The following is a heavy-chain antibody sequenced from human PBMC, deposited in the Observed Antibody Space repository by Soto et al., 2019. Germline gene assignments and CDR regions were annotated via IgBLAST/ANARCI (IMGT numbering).Heavy chain of an antibody. CDR3: ARVVKAGDYGDYGRYYFDY. CDR2: ISAYSGNT. CDR1: GYTFTTYG. Sequence: VQRVQSGAEVKKPGASVKVSCKASGYTFTTYGITWVRQAPGQGLEWMGWISAYSGNTNYAQKLQGRLTVTTDTATNTAYMELMSLRSDDTAVYYCARVVKAGDYGDYGRYYFDYWGHGNLVTVSS. D-gene: IGHD4-17*01. V-gene: IGHV1-18*04. J-gene: IGHJ4*01.